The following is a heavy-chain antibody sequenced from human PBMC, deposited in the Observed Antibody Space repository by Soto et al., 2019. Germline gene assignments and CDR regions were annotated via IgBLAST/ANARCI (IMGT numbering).Heavy chain of an antibody. CDR2: ISGSGGST. CDR3: ARALGASGTYYFDY. D-gene: IGHD3-10*01. Sequence: GSLRLSCTASGLTFSSYAMSWVRQAPGKGLEWVSTISGSGGSTYYADSVKGRFTISRDNSKNTLYLQMNSLRAEDTAVYYCARALGASGTYYFDYWGQGTLVTVSS. J-gene: IGHJ4*02. CDR1: GLTFSSYA. V-gene: IGHV3-23*01.